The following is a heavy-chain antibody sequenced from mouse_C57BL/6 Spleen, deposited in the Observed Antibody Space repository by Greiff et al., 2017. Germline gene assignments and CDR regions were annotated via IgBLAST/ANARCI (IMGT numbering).Heavy chain of an antibody. CDR3: ARANWDGDPMDY. D-gene: IGHD4-1*02. CDR2: IDPNSGGT. V-gene: IGHV1-72*01. Sequence: QRPGRGLEWIGRIDPNSGGTKYNEKFKSKATLTVDKPSSTAYMQLSSLTSEDSAVYYCARANWDGDPMDYWGQGTSVTVSS. J-gene: IGHJ4*01.